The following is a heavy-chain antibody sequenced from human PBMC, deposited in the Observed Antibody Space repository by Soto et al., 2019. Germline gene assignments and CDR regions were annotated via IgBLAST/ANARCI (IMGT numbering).Heavy chain of an antibody. V-gene: IGHV3-11*01. Sequence: PGGSLRLSCAASGFTFSDYYMSWIRQAPGKGLEWASYISSSGSTIYYADSVKGRFTISRDNAKNSLYLQMNSLRAEDTAVYYCARGIRSLYYDILTGPELLDYWGQGTLVTVSS. J-gene: IGHJ4*02. D-gene: IGHD3-9*01. CDR1: GFTFSDYY. CDR2: ISSSGSTI. CDR3: ARGIRSLYYDILTGPELLDY.